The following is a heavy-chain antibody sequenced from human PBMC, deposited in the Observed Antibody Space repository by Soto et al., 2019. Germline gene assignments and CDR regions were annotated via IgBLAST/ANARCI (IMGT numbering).Heavy chain of an antibody. J-gene: IGHJ2*01. CDR3: ARKILASTTRPNYWYFDL. CDR1: GFTFINYA. V-gene: IGHV3-23*01. Sequence: EVQVLESGGGLVQPGGSLRLSCAGSGFTFINYAMNWVRPAPGKGLEWVSSIRGGGDAAFFPDSVRGRFTIYRENSKNTVTLQMNSLGVDDTAVYYCARKILASTTRPNYWYFDLWGRGTLVTVSS. CDR2: IRGGGDAA. D-gene: IGHD2-2*01.